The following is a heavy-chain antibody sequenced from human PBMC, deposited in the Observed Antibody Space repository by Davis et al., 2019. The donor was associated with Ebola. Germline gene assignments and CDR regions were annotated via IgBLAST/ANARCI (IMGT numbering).Heavy chain of an antibody. CDR3: ARVPYYGSGSYPAYYYYGMDV. CDR1: GGSISSYY. Sequence: MPSETLSLTCTVSGGSISSYYWSWICQPQGKGLERIGEINHSESTNYNPSLTSRVTISVDTSKSQFSLKLSSVTAADTSVYYCARVPYYGSGSYPAYYYYGMDVWGQGTTVTVSS. D-gene: IGHD3-10*01. CDR2: INHSEST. J-gene: IGHJ6*02. V-gene: IGHV4-34*01.